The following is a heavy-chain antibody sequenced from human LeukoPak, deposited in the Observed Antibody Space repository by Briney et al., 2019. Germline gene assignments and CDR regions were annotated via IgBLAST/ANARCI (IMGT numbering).Heavy chain of an antibody. CDR3: AKDLALGFDP. CDR2: ISYDGSNK. J-gene: IGHJ5*02. CDR1: GFTFSSYA. V-gene: IGHV3-30-3*01. Sequence: PGGSLRLSCAASGFTFSSYAMHWVRQAPGKGLEWVAVISYDGSNKYYADSVKGRFTISRDNSKNTLYLQMNSLRAEDTAVYYCAKDLALGFDPWGQGTLVTVSS.